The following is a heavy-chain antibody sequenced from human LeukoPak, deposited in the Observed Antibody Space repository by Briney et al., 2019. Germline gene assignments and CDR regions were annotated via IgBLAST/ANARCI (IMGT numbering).Heavy chain of an antibody. CDR1: GFTFSSYW. J-gene: IGHJ4*02. CDR2: IKQDGSEK. CDR3: ARDPTTYSSRFDY. Sequence: GGSLRLTCAASGFTFSSYWMSRVRQAPGKGLEWVANIKQDGSEKYYVDSVKGRFTISRDNAKNSLYLQMNNLRAEDTAVYYCARDPTTYSSRFDYWGQGTLVTVSS. D-gene: IGHD6-13*01. V-gene: IGHV3-7*01.